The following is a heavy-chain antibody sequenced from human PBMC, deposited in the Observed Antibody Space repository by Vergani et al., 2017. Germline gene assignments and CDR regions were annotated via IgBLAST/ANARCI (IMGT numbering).Heavy chain of an antibody. CDR2: ISSSSSYI. V-gene: IGHV3-21*01. J-gene: IGHJ4*02. CDR3: AREINSGYQDY. Sequence: EVQLVESGGGLVQPGGSLRLSCAASGFTFSSYWMHWVRQAPGKGLVWVSSISSSSSYIYYADSVKGRFTISRDNAKNSLYLQMNSLRAEDTAVYYCAREINSGYQDYWGQGTLVTVSS. D-gene: IGHD5-12*01. CDR1: GFTFSSYW.